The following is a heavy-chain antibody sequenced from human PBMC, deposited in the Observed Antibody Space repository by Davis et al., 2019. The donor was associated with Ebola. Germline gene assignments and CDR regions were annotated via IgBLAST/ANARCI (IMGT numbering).Heavy chain of an antibody. CDR1: GGSFSGYY. V-gene: IGHV4-34*01. D-gene: IGHD6-13*01. Sequence: MPSETLSPTCAVYGGSFSGYYWSWIRQPPGKGLEWIGEINHSGSTNYNPSLKSRVTISVDTSKNQFSLKLSSVTAADTAVYYCARSPGIARYNWFDPWGQGTLVTVSS. CDR3: ARSPGIARYNWFDP. CDR2: INHSGST. J-gene: IGHJ5*02.